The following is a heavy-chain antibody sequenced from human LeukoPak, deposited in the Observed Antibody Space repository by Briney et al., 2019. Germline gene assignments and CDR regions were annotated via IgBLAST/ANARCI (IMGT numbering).Heavy chain of an antibody. Sequence: GGSLRLSCAASGFSFTSYAMSWVRQAPGKGLEWVSAISGSGGSTYYADSVKGRFTISRDNSKNTLYLQMNSLRAEDTAVYYCAERYCSGGSCYPLDYWGQGTLVTVSS. D-gene: IGHD2-15*01. CDR2: ISGSGGST. CDR3: AERYCSGGSCYPLDY. V-gene: IGHV3-23*01. J-gene: IGHJ4*02. CDR1: GFSFTSYA.